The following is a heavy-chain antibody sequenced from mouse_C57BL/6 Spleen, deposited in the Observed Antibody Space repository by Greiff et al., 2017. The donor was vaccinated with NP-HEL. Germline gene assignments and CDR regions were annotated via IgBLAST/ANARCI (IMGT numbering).Heavy chain of an antibody. Sequence: QVQLQQSGAELVKPGASVKMSCKASGYTFTTYPIEWMKQNHGKSLEWIGNFHPYNDDTQYNEKFKGKTTLTVEKSSSTVYLELSQLTSDDSAVYYCAKHYYGNTGNYYYAMDCWGQGTSVTVAS. CDR3: AKHYYGNTGNYYYAMDC. CDR2: FHPYNDDT. J-gene: IGHJ4*01. CDR1: GYTFTTYP. V-gene: IGHV1-47*01. D-gene: IGHD2-1*01.